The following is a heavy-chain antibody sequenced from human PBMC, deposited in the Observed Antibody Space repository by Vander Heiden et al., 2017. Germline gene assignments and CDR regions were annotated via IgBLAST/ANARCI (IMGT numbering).Heavy chain of an antibody. J-gene: IGHJ3*02. Sequence: QVQLVQSRAAVKKPGPSVKVSCKASGRAFISYAISWVRQAPGQGLEWMGGIIPIFGTANYAQKFQGRVTITADESTSTAYMELSSLRSEDTAVYYCARGRRRVFSGELLKDAFDIWGQGTMVTVSS. V-gene: IGHV1-69*01. CDR1: GRAFISYA. D-gene: IGHD1-26*01. CDR3: ARGRRRVFSGELLKDAFDI. CDR2: IIPIFGTA.